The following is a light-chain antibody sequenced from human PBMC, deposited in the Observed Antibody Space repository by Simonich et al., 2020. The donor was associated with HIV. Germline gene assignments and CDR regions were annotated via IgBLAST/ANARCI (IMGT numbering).Light chain of an antibody. CDR1: SGNIASNY. V-gene: IGLV6-57*03. CDR3: QSYDSSNLV. J-gene: IGLJ2*01. Sequence: NFMLTQPHSVSASPGKTVTISCTRSSGNIASNYVQWYQLRPGSAPTTVIYEDNHRPSGGPDRFSCSSDSSSNSASLTISGLKTEDEADYYCQSYDSSNLVFGGGTKLTVL. CDR2: EDN.